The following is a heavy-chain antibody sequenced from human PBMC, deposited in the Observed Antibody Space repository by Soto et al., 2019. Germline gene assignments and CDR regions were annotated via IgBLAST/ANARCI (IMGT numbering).Heavy chain of an antibody. J-gene: IGHJ6*02. Sequence: LRLSCAACGFTFSSYAMSLVRQAPGKGLEWVSAISGSGGSTYYADSVKGRFTISRDNSKNTLYLQMNSLRAEDTAVYYCAKDPAQSDLSYCSMDVWGQGTTVTV. CDR2: ISGSGGST. CDR1: GFTFSSYA. V-gene: IGHV3-23*01. CDR3: AKDPAQSDLSYCSMDV.